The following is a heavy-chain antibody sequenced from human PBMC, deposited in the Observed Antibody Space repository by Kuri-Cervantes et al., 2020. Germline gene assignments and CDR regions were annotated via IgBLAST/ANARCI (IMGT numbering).Heavy chain of an antibody. CDR3: ARDSDIVVVPAANHDAFDI. V-gene: IGHV3-33*08. D-gene: IGHD2-2*01. CDR1: GFTFSSYG. J-gene: IGHJ3*02. Sequence: GGSLRLSCAASGFTFSSYGMHWVRQAPGKGLEWVAVIWYDGSNKYYADSVKGRFNISRDNSKNTLYLQMNSLRAEDTAVYYCARDSDIVVVPAANHDAFDIWGQGTMVTVSS. CDR2: IWYDGSNK.